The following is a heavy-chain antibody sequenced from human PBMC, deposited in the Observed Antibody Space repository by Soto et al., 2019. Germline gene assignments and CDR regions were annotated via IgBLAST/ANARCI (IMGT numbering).Heavy chain of an antibody. CDR2: INPSGGST. CDR3: ARAKGVAVPGTEGLYFDY. V-gene: IGHV1-46*01. Sequence: ASVKVSCKASGYTFTSYYMHWVRQAPGQGLEWMGIINPSGGSTSYAQKFQGRVTMTRDTSTSTVYMELSSLRSEDTAVYYCARAKGVAVPGTEGLYFDYWGQGTLVTVSS. J-gene: IGHJ4*02. CDR1: GYTFTSYY. D-gene: IGHD6-19*01.